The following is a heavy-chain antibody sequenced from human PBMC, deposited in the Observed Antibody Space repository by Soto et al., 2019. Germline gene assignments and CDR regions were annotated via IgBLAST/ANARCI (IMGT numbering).Heavy chain of an antibody. V-gene: IGHV1-46*01. CDR2: INPSGGST. J-gene: IGHJ4*02. CDR1: GYTFTSYY. Sequence: QVQLVQSGAVVKKPGASVKVSCKASGYTFTSYYMHWVRQAPGQGLEWMGIINPSGGSTSYAQKFQGRVTMTRDTSTSTVYMELSSLRSEDTAVYYCARKPQQWELGGVPFDYWGQGTLVTVSS. D-gene: IGHD1-26*01. CDR3: ARKPQQWELGGVPFDY.